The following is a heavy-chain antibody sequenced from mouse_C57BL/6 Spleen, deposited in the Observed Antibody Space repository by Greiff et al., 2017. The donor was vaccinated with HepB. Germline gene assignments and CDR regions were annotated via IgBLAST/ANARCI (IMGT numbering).Heavy chain of an antibody. D-gene: IGHD2-3*01. CDR1: GYTFTDYY. J-gene: IGHJ2*01. CDR2: IGPGSGST. Sequence: VQLQQSGAELVKPGASVKISCKASGYTFTDYYINWVKQRPGQGLEWIGKIGPGSGSTYYNEKFKGKATLTADKSSSTAYMQLSSLTSEDSAVYFCARRGRTYDGYLDYFDYWGQGTTLTVSS. V-gene: IGHV1-77*01. CDR3: ARRGRTYDGYLDYFDY.